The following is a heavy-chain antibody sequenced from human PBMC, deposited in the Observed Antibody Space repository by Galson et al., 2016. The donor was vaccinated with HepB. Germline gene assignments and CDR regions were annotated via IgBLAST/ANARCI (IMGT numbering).Heavy chain of an antibody. V-gene: IGHV3-53*01. CDR2: IYSGGTT. CDR3: ARAQSAWAPGYFFDY. Sequence: SLRLSCAASGLTVNSNYMAWVRQAPGKGLEWVSIIYSGGTTHYADSVKGRFTISRDNSKNTLYLQMNSLRAEDTALYYCARAQSAWAPGYFFDYWGQGTLVTVSS. CDR1: GLTVNSNY. J-gene: IGHJ4*02. D-gene: IGHD1-26*01.